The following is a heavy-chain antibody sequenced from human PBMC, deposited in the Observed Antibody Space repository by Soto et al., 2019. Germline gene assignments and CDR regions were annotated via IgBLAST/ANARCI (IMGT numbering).Heavy chain of an antibody. D-gene: IGHD5-12*01. CDR2: ITAEKGNT. Sequence: QIQLVQSGAEVKKPGASVKVSCKASGYSFTSYGITWVRQAPGQGPEWLGWITAEKGNTNYAQKFQGRSTMTTDTSTNTGFMELRGLRSDDTAVYYCSRVVREWLPTSEFDYWGQGTMVTVSS. J-gene: IGHJ4*02. V-gene: IGHV1-18*04. CDR1: GYSFTSYG. CDR3: SRVVREWLPTSEFDY.